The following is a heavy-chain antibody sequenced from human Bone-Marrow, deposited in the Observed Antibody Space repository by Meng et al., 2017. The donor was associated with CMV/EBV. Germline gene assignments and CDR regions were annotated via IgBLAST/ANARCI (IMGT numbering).Heavy chain of an antibody. CDR3: ARGPSKYYYGSGSYYTNWFDP. CDR2: ISYDGSNK. J-gene: IGHJ5*02. V-gene: IGHV3-30*04. D-gene: IGHD3-10*01. CDR1: RFTFSSYA. Sequence: GGSLRLSCAASRFTFSSYAMHWVRQAPGKGLEWVAVISYDGSNKYYADSVKGRFTISRDNSKNTLYLQMNSLRAEDTAVYYCARGPSKYYYGSGSYYTNWFDPWGQGTLVTVSS.